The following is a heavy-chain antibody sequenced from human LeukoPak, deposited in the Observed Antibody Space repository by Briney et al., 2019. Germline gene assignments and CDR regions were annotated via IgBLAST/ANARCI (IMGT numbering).Heavy chain of an antibody. Sequence: ASVKVSCKASGGTFSSYAISWVRQAPGQGLEWMGGIIPIFGTANYAQKFQGRVTITTDESTSTAYMELSSLRSEDTAVYYCARDPYDFWCGKPTDWFDPWGQGTLVTVSS. V-gene: IGHV1-69*05. CDR3: ARDPYDFWCGKPTDWFDP. D-gene: IGHD3-3*01. CDR1: GGTFSSYA. J-gene: IGHJ5*02. CDR2: IIPIFGTA.